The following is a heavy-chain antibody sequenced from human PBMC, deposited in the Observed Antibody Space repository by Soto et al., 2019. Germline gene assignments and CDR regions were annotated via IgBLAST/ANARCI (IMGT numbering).Heavy chain of an antibody. J-gene: IGHJ6*02. CDR1: GGSISSGDYS. Sequence: PSETLSLTCAVSGGSISSGDYSWTWIRQPPGKGLEWIGYIYHTGTTYYNMSLKSRVTISVDRSKNQFSLKLTSVTAADTAVYFCARDLRFRGFYGMDVWGQGTTVTAP. D-gene: IGHD3-10*01. CDR2: IYHTGTT. V-gene: IGHV4-30-2*01. CDR3: ARDLRFRGFYGMDV.